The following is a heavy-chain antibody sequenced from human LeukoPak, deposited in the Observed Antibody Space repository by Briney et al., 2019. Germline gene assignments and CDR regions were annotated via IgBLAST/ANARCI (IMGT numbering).Heavy chain of an antibody. CDR1: GGTFSSYA. Sequence: ASVKVSCKASGGTFSSYAISWVRQAPGQRLEWMGGIIPIFGTANYAQKFQGRVTITADESTSTAYMELSSLRSEDTAVYYCARGGPNSEYQLLSEYYYYMDVWGKGTTVTVSS. D-gene: IGHD2-2*01. CDR2: IIPIFGTA. CDR3: ARGGPNSEYQLLSEYYYYMDV. J-gene: IGHJ6*03. V-gene: IGHV1-69*13.